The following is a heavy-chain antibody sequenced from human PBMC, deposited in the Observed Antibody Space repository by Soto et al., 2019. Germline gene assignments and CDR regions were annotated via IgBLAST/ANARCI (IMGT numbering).Heavy chain of an antibody. V-gene: IGHV3-30*18. CDR3: AKFHCSSTSCYPYYYYYYGMDV. CDR1: GFTFSSYG. J-gene: IGHJ6*02. Sequence: PVGSLRLSCAASGFTFSSYGMHWVRQAPGKGLEWVAVISYDGSNKYYADSVKGRFTISRDNSKNTLYLQMNSLRAEDTAVYYCAKFHCSSTSCYPYYYYYYGMDVWGQGTTVTVSS. CDR2: ISYDGSNK. D-gene: IGHD2-2*01.